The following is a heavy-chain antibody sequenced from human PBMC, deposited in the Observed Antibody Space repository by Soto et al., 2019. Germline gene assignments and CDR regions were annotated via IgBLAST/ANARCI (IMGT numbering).Heavy chain of an antibody. CDR2: IWYDGSNK. Sequence: PGGSLRLSCAASGFTFSSYGMHWVRQAPGKGLEWVALIWYDGSNKYYVESVRGRFTISRDNSVNTLYLQMNSLRVEDTAVYYCASDLETIYDEYFQHWGRGPLVTVSS. CDR3: ASDLETIYDEYFQH. D-gene: IGHD5-12*01. J-gene: IGHJ1*01. CDR1: GFTFSSYG. V-gene: IGHV3-33*01.